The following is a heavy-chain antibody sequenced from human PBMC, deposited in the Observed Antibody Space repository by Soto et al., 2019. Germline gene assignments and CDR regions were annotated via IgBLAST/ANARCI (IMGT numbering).Heavy chain of an antibody. CDR2: ISLYSDGT. Sequence: GPSVKVSCKTSGYTFSNYGITWVRQAPGQPLEWLGWISLYSDGTNYAQKFQGRVSMTTDTSTTTAYMELGSLRSDDTAVYYCARVVPGAEAWFDPWGQGTLVTVSS. CDR1: GYTFSNYG. V-gene: IGHV1-18*01. J-gene: IGHJ5*01. D-gene: IGHD2-2*01. CDR3: ARVVPGAEAWFDP.